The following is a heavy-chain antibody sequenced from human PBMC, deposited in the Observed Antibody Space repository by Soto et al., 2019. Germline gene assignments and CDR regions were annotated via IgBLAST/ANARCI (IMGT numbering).Heavy chain of an antibody. J-gene: IGHJ4*02. CDR2: IYYTGTT. CDR1: GGSISSASHH. CDR3: AREYYSSPDS. Sequence: SETLSLTCTVSGGSISSASHHWGWIRQPPGKGLEWIGSIYYTGTTYYNPSLKSRLTISVDTSRDQFSLKLSSVTAAATAVYYCAREYYSSPDSWGQGTLVTVSS. V-gene: IGHV4-39*02. D-gene: IGHD3-10*01.